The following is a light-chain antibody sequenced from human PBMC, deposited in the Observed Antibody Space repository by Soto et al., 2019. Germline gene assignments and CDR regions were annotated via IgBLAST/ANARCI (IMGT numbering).Light chain of an antibody. CDR3: QTWDPGIHVV. CDR1: SGHSSYA. CDR2: LNSDGSH. Sequence: QPVLTQSPSASASLGASVNLTCILSSGHSSYAIAWHQQQPEKGPRYLMNLNSDGSHSKGDGIPDRFSGSSSGTERYLTISSLPSEDEADYYCQTWDPGIHVVFGGGTKLTVL. J-gene: IGLJ2*01. V-gene: IGLV4-69*01.